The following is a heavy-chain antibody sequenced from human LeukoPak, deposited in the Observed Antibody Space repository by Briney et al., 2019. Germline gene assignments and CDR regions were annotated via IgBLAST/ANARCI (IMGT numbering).Heavy chain of an antibody. V-gene: IGHV1-2*02. Sequence: ASVKVSCKAVGYTFTGYYLHWVRQAPGQGLEWMGCIKPNSGDKNYAQKFQGRVTMTRDTSISTVYMELSRLRSDDTAVYYCARDSVYSYGYGLDYWGQGTLVTVSS. D-gene: IGHD5-18*01. CDR1: GYTFTGYY. CDR3: ARDSVYSYGYGLDY. CDR2: IKPNSGDK. J-gene: IGHJ4*02.